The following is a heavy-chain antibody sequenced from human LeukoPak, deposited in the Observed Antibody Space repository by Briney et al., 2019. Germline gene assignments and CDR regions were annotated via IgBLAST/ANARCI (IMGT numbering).Heavy chain of an antibody. J-gene: IGHJ4*02. CDR3: ARYSGWYPNTQYYFDY. CDR2: ISLSGGST. Sequence: GGSLRLSCAASGFTFSSYAMSWVRQAPGKGLDWVSAISLSGGSTYYADSVKGRFTISRDNSKNTLYLQMNSLRAEDTAVYYCARYSGWYPNTQYYFDYWGQGTLVTVSS. V-gene: IGHV3-23*01. CDR1: GFTFSSYA. D-gene: IGHD6-19*01.